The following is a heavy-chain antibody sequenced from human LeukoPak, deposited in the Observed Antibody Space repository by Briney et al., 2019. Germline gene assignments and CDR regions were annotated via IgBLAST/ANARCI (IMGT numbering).Heavy chain of an antibody. CDR2: IYPGDSDT. CDR1: GDSFTTYW. D-gene: IGHD4-11*01. J-gene: IGHJ5*02. V-gene: IGHV5-51*01. CDR3: ARTVEPPRFDP. Sequence: GESLKISCKDSGDSFTTYWIGWLRQMPGKGLEWMGIIYPGDSDTRYSPSFQGQVTISADKSISTAYLQWSSLKASDTAMYYCARTVEPPRFDPWGQGTLVTVSS.